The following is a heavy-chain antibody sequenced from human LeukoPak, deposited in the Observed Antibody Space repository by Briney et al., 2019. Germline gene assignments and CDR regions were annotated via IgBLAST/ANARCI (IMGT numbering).Heavy chain of an antibody. CDR3: ARAILTASGSVWYFDL. Sequence: SQTLSLTCTVSGGSISSGRYWRIWIRQHPGKGLEWIGYVYNSGSTYYSPSLRSRLSMSVDTSKNQFSLNLRSVTAADTAVYFCARAILTASGSVWYFDLWGRGTLVTVSS. D-gene: IGHD3-3*01. V-gene: IGHV4-31*03. J-gene: IGHJ2*01. CDR1: GGSISSGRYW. CDR2: VYNSGST.